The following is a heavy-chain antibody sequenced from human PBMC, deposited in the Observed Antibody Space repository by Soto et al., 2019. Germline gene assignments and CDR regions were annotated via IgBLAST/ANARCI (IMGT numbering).Heavy chain of an antibody. V-gene: IGHV3-30*18. D-gene: IGHD5-12*01. J-gene: IGHJ6*02. CDR1: GFTFSSYG. CDR2: ISYDGSNK. CDR3: AKEKEATIMWYYYGMDV. Sequence: QVQLVESGGGVVQPGRSLRLSCAASGFTFSSYGMHWVRQAPGKGLEWVAVISYDGSNKYYADSVKGRFTISIDNSKNTLYLQMNSLRAEDTAVYYCAKEKEATIMWYYYGMDVWGQGTTVTVSS.